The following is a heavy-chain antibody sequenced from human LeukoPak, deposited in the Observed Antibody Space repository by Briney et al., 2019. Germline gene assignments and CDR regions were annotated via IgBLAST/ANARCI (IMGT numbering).Heavy chain of an antibody. J-gene: IGHJ5*02. CDR2: IYTTEST. CDR1: GGSTSSDY. V-gene: IGHV4-4*07. D-gene: IGHD2-2*01. CDR3: ARGYCSSTSCYAFDP. Sequence: SETLSLTCTVSGGSTSSDYWSWIRQPAGKGLEGIGRIYTTESTNYNPSLKSRVTISLDKSKNQFSLKPNSVTAADTAVYYCARGYCSSTSCYAFDPWGQGTLVTVSS.